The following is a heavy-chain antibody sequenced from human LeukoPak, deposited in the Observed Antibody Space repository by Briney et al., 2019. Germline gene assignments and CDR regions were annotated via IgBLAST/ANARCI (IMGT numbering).Heavy chain of an antibody. J-gene: IGHJ4*02. CDR3: AKVPYYDFWSGYYTGYYFDY. V-gene: IGHV3-23*01. Sequence: GGSLRLSRAASGFTFSSYAMSWVRQAPGKGLEWVSAISGSGGSTYYADSVKGRFTISRDNSKNTLYLQMNSLRAEDTAVYYCAKVPYYDFWSGYYTGYYFDYWGQGTLVTVSS. CDR1: GFTFSSYA. CDR2: ISGSGGST. D-gene: IGHD3-3*01.